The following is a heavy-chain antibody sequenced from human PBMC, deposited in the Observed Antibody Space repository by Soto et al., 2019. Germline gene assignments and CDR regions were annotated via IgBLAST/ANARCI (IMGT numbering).Heavy chain of an antibody. V-gene: IGHV3-23*01. D-gene: IGHD3-22*01. CDR1: GFTFSSYA. J-gene: IGHJ4*02. CDR3: AKDSNGDYYDSCGYYRHRDDY. CDR2: ITGGGGGT. Sequence: EVQLLESGGGLVQPGGSLRLSCAASGFTFSSYAMSWVRQAPGKGLEWVSAITGGGGGTYYANSVKGRFTISRDNSKNTLYLQLNSLRAEDTAVYYCAKDSNGDYYDSCGYYRHRDDYWGQGTLVTVSS.